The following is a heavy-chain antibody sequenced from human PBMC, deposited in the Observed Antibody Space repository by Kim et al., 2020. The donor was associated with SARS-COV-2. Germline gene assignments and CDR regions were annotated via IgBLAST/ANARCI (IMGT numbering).Heavy chain of an antibody. Sequence: GGSLRLSCAASGFTFSNAWMSWVRQAPGKGLEWVGRIKSKTDGGTTDYAAPVKGRFTISRDDSKNTLYLQMNSLKTEDTAVYYCTIVLPYSHDYYYGMDVWGQGTTVTVSS. D-gene: IGHD2-15*01. CDR2: IKSKTDGGTT. J-gene: IGHJ6*02. CDR3: TIVLPYSHDYYYGMDV. CDR1: GFTFSNAW. V-gene: IGHV3-15*01.